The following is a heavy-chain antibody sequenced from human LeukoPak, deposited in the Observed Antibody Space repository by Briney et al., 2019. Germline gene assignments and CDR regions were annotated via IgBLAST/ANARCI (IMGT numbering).Heavy chain of an antibody. CDR1: GFTFTSYS. V-gene: IGHV3-23*01. CDR2: ISGGGGST. Sequence: GGSLRLSCAASGFTFTSYSMNWVRQAPGKGLEWVSTISGGGGSTYYADSVKGRFTISRDNSKNTLYLQVNSLRAEDTAVFYCAKGGKWDVTPFDYWGQGTLVTVSS. CDR3: AKGGKWDVTPFDY. D-gene: IGHD1-26*01. J-gene: IGHJ4*02.